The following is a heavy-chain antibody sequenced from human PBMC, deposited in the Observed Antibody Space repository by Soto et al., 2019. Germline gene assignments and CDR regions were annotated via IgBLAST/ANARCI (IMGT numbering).Heavy chain of an antibody. J-gene: IGHJ5*02. CDR3: ARDLVVVVAATLGWFDP. CDR2: IIPIFGTA. V-gene: IGHV1-69*01. D-gene: IGHD2-15*01. Sequence: QVQLVQSGAEVKKPGSSVKVSCKASGGTFSSYAISWVRQAPGQGLEWIGGIIPIFGTANYAQKFQGRVTITADESTSTAYMELSSLRSEDTAVYYCARDLVVVVAATLGWFDPWGQGTLVTVSS. CDR1: GGTFSSYA.